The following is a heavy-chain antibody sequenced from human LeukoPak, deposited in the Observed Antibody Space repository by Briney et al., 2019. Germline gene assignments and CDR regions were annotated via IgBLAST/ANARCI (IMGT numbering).Heavy chain of an antibody. CDR1: GGSFSGYY. J-gene: IGHJ4*02. CDR3: ARVLLWFGELKFDY. Sequence: PSETLSLTCAVYGGSFSGYYWSWIRQPPGKGLEWIGEINHSGSTNYNPCLKSRVTISVDTSKNQFSLKLSSVTAADTAVYYCARVLLWFGELKFDYWGQGTLVTVSS. CDR2: INHSGST. V-gene: IGHV4-34*01. D-gene: IGHD3-10*01.